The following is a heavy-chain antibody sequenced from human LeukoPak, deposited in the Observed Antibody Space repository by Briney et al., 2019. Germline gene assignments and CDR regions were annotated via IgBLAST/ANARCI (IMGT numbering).Heavy chain of an antibody. Sequence: GGSLRLSCAASGFTFSSYAMSWVRQAPGKGLEWVSAISGNGGSTYYADSVKGRFTISRDNSKNTLYLQMNSLRAEDTAVYYCAKGVAAFGGVIVIPTGYFDLWGRGTLVTVSS. CDR2: ISGNGGST. CDR3: AKGVAAFGGVIVIPTGYFDL. D-gene: IGHD3-16*02. CDR1: GFTFSSYA. J-gene: IGHJ2*01. V-gene: IGHV3-23*01.